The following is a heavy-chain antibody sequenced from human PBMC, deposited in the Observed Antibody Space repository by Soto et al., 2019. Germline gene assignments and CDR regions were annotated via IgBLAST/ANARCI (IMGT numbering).Heavy chain of an antibody. CDR1: GFTFSSYS. J-gene: IGHJ5*02. V-gene: IGHV3-21*01. D-gene: IGHD3-16*01. CDR3: ARDSGGQSNWLDP. CDR2: ISSSSSYI. Sequence: GGSLRLSCAASGFTFSSYSMNWVRQAPGKGLEWVSSISSSSSYIYYADSVKGRFTISRDNAKSSLYLQMNSLRAEDTAVYYCARDSGGQSNWLDPWGQGTLVTVSS.